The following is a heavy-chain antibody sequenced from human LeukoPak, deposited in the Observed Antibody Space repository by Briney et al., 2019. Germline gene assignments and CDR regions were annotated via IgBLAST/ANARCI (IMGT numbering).Heavy chain of an antibody. J-gene: IGHJ4*02. V-gene: IGHV3-64*01. CDR1: GFTFSSYA. CDR2: ISSNGGST. D-gene: IGHD6-13*01. CDR3: ARDSTGYSSSWYNFDY. Sequence: GGSLRLSCAASGFTFSSYAMHWVRQAPGKGLEYVSAISSNGGSTYYANSVKGRFTTSRDNSKNTLYLQMGSLRAEDMAVYYCARDSTGYSSSWYNFDYWGQGTLVTVSS.